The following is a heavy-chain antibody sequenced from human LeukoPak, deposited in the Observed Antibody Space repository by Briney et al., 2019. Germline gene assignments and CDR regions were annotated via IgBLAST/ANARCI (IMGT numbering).Heavy chain of an antibody. Sequence: SVKVSCKASGGTFSSYAISWVRQAPGQGLERMGGIIPIFGTANYAQKFQGRVTITADKSTSTAYMELSSLRSEDTAVYYCARDGETLGYCSGGSCYQDYWGQGTLVTASS. CDR1: GGTFSSYA. V-gene: IGHV1-69*06. CDR2: IIPIFGTA. D-gene: IGHD2-15*01. J-gene: IGHJ4*02. CDR3: ARDGETLGYCSGGSCYQDY.